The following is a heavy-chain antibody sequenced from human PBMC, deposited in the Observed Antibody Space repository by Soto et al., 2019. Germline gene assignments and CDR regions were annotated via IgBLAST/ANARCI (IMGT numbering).Heavy chain of an antibody. CDR2: INHSGST. J-gene: IGHJ6*04. Sequence: SETLSLTCAVYGGSFSGYYWSWIRQPPGKGLEWIGEINHSGSTNYNPSLKSRVTISVDTSKNQFSLKLSSMTAADTAVYYCARGNGDYYGSGSIPLDVWGKGTTVTVSS. D-gene: IGHD3-10*01. CDR1: GGSFSGYY. CDR3: ARGNGDYYGSGSIPLDV. V-gene: IGHV4-34*01.